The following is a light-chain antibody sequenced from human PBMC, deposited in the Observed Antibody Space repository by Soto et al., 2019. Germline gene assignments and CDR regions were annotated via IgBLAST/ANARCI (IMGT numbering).Light chain of an antibody. V-gene: IGKV3-20*01. Sequence: KKYSATLSVSHRERASLSCRASQSVSTSQLAWYQQKPGQAPRLLIYGASSRATGIPNRFSGSGSGTDFTLTISRLEPEDFTVYYCQQDGNLPQTFGQVAKVDI. CDR2: GAS. CDR3: QQDGNLPQT. J-gene: IGKJ1*01. CDR1: QSVSTSQ.